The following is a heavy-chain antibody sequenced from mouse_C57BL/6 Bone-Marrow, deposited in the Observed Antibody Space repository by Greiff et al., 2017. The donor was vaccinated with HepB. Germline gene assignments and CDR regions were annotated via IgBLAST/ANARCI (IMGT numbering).Heavy chain of an antibody. Sequence: GQRKKRGEEGGKKGEEGKREGKEEGEDLKSGGSTGGKQRAGQGREWMGDSYPGSGSTNYNEKFKSKATLTVDTSSSTAYMQLSSLTSEDSAVYYCARTIRGPLFAYWGQGTLVTVSA. CDR3: ARTIRGPLFAY. D-gene: IGHD1-1*01. V-gene: IGHV1-55*01. CDR2: SYPGSGST. J-gene: IGHJ3*01. CDR1: GEDLKSGG.